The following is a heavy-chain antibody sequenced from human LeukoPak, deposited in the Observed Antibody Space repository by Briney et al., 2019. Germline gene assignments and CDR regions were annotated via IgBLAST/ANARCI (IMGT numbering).Heavy chain of an antibody. CDR1: GFTFSSYA. J-gene: IGHJ4*02. CDR2: ISYDGSNK. Sequence: QPGRSLRLSCAASGFTFSSYAMHWVRQAPGKGLEWVAVISYDGSNKYYADSVKGRFTISRDNSRNTLYLQMNSLRAEDTAVYYCARDYDSSSYYYPPDYWGQGTLVTVSS. D-gene: IGHD3-22*01. CDR3: ARDYDSSSYYYPPDY. V-gene: IGHV3-30-3*01.